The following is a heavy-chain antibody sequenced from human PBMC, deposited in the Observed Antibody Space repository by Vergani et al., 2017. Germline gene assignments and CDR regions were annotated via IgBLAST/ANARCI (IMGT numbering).Heavy chain of an antibody. CDR3: ARSVPSSGYYFHLDD. J-gene: IGHJ4*02. D-gene: IGHD3-22*01. CDR2: IDWDDDK. V-gene: IGHV2-70*15. Sequence: QVTLRESGPALVKPTQTLTLTCTFSGFSLSTSGMCVSWIRQPPGKALEWLARIDWDDDKYYSTSLKTRLTISKDTSKNQVVLTMTNMDPVDTATYYCARSVPSSGYYFHLDDWGQGTLVTVSS. CDR1: GFSLSTSGMC.